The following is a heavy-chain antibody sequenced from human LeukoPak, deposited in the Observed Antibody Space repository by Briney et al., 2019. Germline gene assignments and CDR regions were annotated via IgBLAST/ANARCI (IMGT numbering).Heavy chain of an antibody. V-gene: IGHV3-43*02. D-gene: IGHD5-12*01. CDR1: GFTFSNSA. CDR3: AKDGIGSGYDFGWFDP. Sequence: QTGGSLRLSCAASGFTFSNSAMSWVRQAPGKGLEWVSLISGDGGSTYYADSVKGRFTISRDNSKNSLYLQMNSLRTEDTALYYCAKDGIGSGYDFGWFDPWGQGTLVTVSS. J-gene: IGHJ5*02. CDR2: ISGDGGST.